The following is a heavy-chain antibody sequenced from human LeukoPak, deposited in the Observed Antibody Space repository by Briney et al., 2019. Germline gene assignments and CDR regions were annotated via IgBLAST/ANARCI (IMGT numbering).Heavy chain of an antibody. V-gene: IGHV4-61*01. CDR2: IYYSGST. CDR1: GGSVSSGSYY. J-gene: IGHJ4*02. D-gene: IGHD2-8*01. CDR3: ARDHEWAFDY. Sequence: SETLSLTCTVSGGSVSSGSYYWSWLRQPPGKGLEWIGYIYYSGSTNYNPSLKSRVTISVDTSKNQFSLKLSSVTAADTAVYYCARDHEWAFDYWGQGTLVTVSS.